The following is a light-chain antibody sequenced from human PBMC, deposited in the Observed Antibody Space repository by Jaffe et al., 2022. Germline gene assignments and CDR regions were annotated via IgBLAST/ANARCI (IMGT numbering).Light chain of an antibody. CDR3: QQYCSSPPDT. CDR1: QNISSSY. Sequence: EIVLTQSPGTRSLSPGERATLSCRASQNISSSYLAWCQRKPGQAPRLLIYGASSRATGIPDRFSGSGSGTDFTLTVSRLEPEDFAVYYCQQYCSSPPDTFGQGTKLEIK. CDR2: GAS. V-gene: IGKV3-20*01. J-gene: IGKJ2*01.